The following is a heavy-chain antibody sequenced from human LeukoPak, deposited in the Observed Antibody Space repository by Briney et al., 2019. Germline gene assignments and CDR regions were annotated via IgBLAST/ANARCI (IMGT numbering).Heavy chain of an antibody. Sequence: SVKVSCKASGYTFTGYYLRWVRQAPGQGLEWMGRIIPILGIANYAQKFQGRVTITADKSTSTAYMELSSLRSEDTAVYYCAANSVGATGFDYWGQGTLVTVSS. V-gene: IGHV1-69*02. CDR2: IIPILGIA. CDR3: AANSVGATGFDY. CDR1: GYTFTGYY. D-gene: IGHD1-26*01. J-gene: IGHJ4*02.